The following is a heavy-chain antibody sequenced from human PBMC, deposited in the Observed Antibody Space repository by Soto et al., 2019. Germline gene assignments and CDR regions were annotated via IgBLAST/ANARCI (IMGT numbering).Heavy chain of an antibody. CDR1: GASVSSNSAA. Sequence: SQTLSLTCAISGASVSSNSAAWNWIRQSPSRGLEWLGRTYYRSKWYNDYAVSVKSRITINPDTSKNQFSLQLNSVTPEDTAVYYCARDTRSVLWFGESPFLDAFVIWGQGTMVTVSS. J-gene: IGHJ3*02. CDR2: TYYRSKWYN. CDR3: ARDTRSVLWFGESPFLDAFVI. D-gene: IGHD3-10*01. V-gene: IGHV6-1*01.